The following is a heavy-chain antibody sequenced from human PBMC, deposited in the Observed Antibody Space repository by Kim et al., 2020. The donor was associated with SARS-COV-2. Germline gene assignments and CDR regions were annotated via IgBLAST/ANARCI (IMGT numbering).Heavy chain of an antibody. V-gene: IGHV5-51*01. CDR1: GYNFNTYW. Sequence: GESLKISCETSGYNFNTYWIVWVRQVPGKGLEWVGIIWPQNSQSIYSPSFQGQVTMSLDKSISTAYLQWGSLRASDTALYYCARHRAAGGNYYYGMDVWG. J-gene: IGHJ6*02. CDR2: IWPQNSQS. D-gene: IGHD6-13*01. CDR3: ARHRAAGGNYYYGMDV.